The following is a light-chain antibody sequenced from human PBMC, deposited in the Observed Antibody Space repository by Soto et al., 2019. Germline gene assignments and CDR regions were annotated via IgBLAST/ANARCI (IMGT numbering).Light chain of an antibody. CDR1: SSDLCGYNY. V-gene: IGLV2-11*01. J-gene: IGLJ1*01. Sequence: QSALTQPLSVSWSPGQSVTISCTGTSSDLCGYNYVSWYQQHPGKAPKLIIYDVTKRPSGVPDRFSGSKSGNTASLTISGLQAEDEADYCCCSYAGSYTYVFGTGTKVTV. CDR2: DVT. CDR3: CSYAGSYTYV.